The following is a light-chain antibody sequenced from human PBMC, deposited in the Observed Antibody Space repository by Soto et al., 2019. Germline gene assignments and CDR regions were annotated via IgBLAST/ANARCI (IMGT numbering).Light chain of an antibody. CDR2: GAS. Sequence: EIVMTQSPATLSVSPGERATLSCRASQSVSSNLAWYQQKPGQAPRLLIYGASTRATGIPARFSGSGSGTECTLTISSLQSEDVAVYSCQQYNNWPTFGQGTKVEIK. CDR1: QSVSSN. J-gene: IGKJ1*01. CDR3: QQYNNWPT. V-gene: IGKV3-15*01.